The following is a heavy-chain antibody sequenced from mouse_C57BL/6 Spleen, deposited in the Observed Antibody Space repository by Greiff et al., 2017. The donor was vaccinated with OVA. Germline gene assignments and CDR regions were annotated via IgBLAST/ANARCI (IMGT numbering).Heavy chain of an antibody. CDR2: IYPGDGDT. Sequence: VKLQQSGPELVKPGASVKISCKASGYAFSSSWMNWVKQRPGKGLEWIGRIYPGDGDTNYNGKFKGKATLTADKSSSTAYMQLSSLTSEDSAVYFCARNVLRAYYFDYWGQGTTLTVSS. CDR1: GYAFSSSW. D-gene: IGHD1-1*01. CDR3: ARNVLRAYYFDY. V-gene: IGHV1-82*01. J-gene: IGHJ2*01.